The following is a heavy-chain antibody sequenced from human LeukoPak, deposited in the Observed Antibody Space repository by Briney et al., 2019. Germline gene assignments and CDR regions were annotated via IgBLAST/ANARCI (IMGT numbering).Heavy chain of an antibody. CDR3: AGGIDYGDHRYLTGFDY. CDR2: INHSGST. V-gene: IGHV4-34*01. CDR1: GGSFSGYY. J-gene: IGHJ4*02. D-gene: IGHD4-17*01. Sequence: SETLSLTCAVYGGSFSGYYWSWIRQPPGKGLEWIGEINHSGSTNYNPSLKSRVTISVDTSKNQFSPKLSSVTAADTAVYYCAGGIDYGDHRYLTGFDYWGQGTLVTVSS.